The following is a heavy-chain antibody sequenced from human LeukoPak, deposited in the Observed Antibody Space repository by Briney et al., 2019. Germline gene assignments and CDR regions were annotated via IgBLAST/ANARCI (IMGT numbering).Heavy chain of an antibody. Sequence: KPGGSLRLSCAASGFTFSRYTMNWVRQAPGKGLEWVSSISSSSSHMDYADSVKGRFTISRDNAKNSLYLQMNSLRAEDTAVYYCATPADAFDIWGQGTMVTVSS. CDR3: ATPADAFDI. CDR2: ISSSSSHM. V-gene: IGHV3-21*01. J-gene: IGHJ3*02. CDR1: GFTFSRYT.